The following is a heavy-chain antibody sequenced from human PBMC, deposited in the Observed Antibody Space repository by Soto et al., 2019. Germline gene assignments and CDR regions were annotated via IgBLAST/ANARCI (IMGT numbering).Heavy chain of an antibody. Sequence: GGSLRLSCAASGFTFSNAWMSWVRQAPGKGLEWVGRIKSKTDGGTTDYAAPVKGRFTISRDDSKNTLYLQMNSLKTEDTAVYYCTTVDRPGTIWFGELFDYWGQGTLVTVSS. CDR1: GFTFSNAW. CDR3: TTVDRPGTIWFGELFDY. J-gene: IGHJ4*02. CDR2: IKSKTDGGTT. D-gene: IGHD3-10*01. V-gene: IGHV3-15*01.